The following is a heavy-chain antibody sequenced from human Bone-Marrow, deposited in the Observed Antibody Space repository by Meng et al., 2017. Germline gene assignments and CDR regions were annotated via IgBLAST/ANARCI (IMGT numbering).Heavy chain of an antibody. CDR2: ISSSSSYI. V-gene: IGHV3-21*01. D-gene: IGHD5-12*01. J-gene: IGHJ4*02. CDR3: AKDRAPDSGYDLDY. Sequence: LWERVGGHMLQPVAYLHPSSAASGCTFSSYSMNWVRQAPGKGLEWVSSISSSSSYIYYADSVKGRFTISRDNAKNSLYLQMNSLRAEDTAVYYCAKDRAPDSGYDLDYWGQGTLVTVSS. CDR1: GCTFSSYS.